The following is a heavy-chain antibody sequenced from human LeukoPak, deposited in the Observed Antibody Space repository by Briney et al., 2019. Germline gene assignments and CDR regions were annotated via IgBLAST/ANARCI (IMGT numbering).Heavy chain of an antibody. CDR2: ISSRSSYI. CDR1: GFTSNSYS. V-gene: IGHV3-21*04. D-gene: IGHD4-23*01. Sequence: GGSLRLSCAASGFTSNSYSMNWVRQAPGKGLEWVSSISSRSSYIYYADSVKGRFTISRDNTKNSLFLQMESLRAEDTAIYYCARDRWELLGAGHYFDYWGQGALLTVSS. J-gene: IGHJ4*02. CDR3: ARDRWELLGAGHYFDY.